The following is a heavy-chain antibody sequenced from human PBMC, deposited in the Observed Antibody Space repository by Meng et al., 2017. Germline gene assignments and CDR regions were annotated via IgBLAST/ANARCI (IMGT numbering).Heavy chain of an antibody. J-gene: IGHJ4*02. Sequence: GESLKISCAASGFTFSSYEMNWVRQAPGKGLEWVSYISSSGSTIYYADSVKGRFTISRDNAKNSLYPQMNSLRAEDTAVYYCAPFYDFWSGNYFDYWGQGTLVTVSS. CDR1: GFTFSSYE. V-gene: IGHV3-48*03. CDR2: ISSSGSTI. D-gene: IGHD3-3*01. CDR3: APFYDFWSGNYFDY.